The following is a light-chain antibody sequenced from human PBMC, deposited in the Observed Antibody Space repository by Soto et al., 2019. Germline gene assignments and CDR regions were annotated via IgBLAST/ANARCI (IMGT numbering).Light chain of an antibody. CDR1: ETVNSNY. CDR3: QQYGSSRT. CDR2: GAS. V-gene: IGKV3-20*01. Sequence: DMVLTQSPGTLSLSPGERASLSCGASETVNSNYLAWYQHKRGQAPRLLIYGASSRATGIPDRFSGSGSGTDFTLTITRLEPEDFAIYYCQQYGSSRTFGQGTKVDIK. J-gene: IGKJ1*01.